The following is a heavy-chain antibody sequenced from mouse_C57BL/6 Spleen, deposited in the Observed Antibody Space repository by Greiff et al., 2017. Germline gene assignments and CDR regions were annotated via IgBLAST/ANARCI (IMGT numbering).Heavy chain of an antibody. Sequence: QVQLQQSGAELMKPGASVKLSCKATGYTFTGYWIEWVKQRPGHGLEWIGEILPGSGSTNYNEKFKGKATFTADTSSITAYIQLSSLTTEDSAIDYCARRGIPTLSLAYWGQGTLVTVSA. CDR2: ILPGSGST. D-gene: IGHD1-1*01. CDR3: ARRGIPTLSLAY. CDR1: GYTFTGYW. J-gene: IGHJ3*01. V-gene: IGHV1-9*01.